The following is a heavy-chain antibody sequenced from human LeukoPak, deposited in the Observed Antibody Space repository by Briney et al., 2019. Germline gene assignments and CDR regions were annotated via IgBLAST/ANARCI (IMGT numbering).Heavy chain of an antibody. J-gene: IGHJ4*02. V-gene: IGHV1-2*02. CDR2: INPNSGGT. Sequence: GASVKVSCKASGYTFTGYYMHWVRQAPGQGLEWMGWINPNSGGTNYAQKFQGRVTMTRDTSISTAYMELSRLRSDDTAVYYCARDFRVGARSRWGFDYWGQGTLVTVSS. CDR1: GYTFTGYY. D-gene: IGHD1-26*01. CDR3: ARDFRVGARSRWGFDY.